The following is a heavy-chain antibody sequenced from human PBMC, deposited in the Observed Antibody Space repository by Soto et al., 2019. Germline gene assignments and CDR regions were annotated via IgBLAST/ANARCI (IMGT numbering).Heavy chain of an antibody. J-gene: IGHJ3*02. CDR3: ARCAGYSYGYGDAFEI. CDR1: GFTFSSYS. V-gene: IGHV3-48*01. CDR2: ISSSSSTI. Sequence: EVQLVESGGGLVQPGGSLRLSCAASGFTFSSYSMNWVRQAPGKGLEWVSYISSSSSTIYYADSVKGRFTISRDNAKNSLYLQMNSLRAEDTAVYYCARCAGYSYGYGDAFEIWGQGTMVTVSS. D-gene: IGHD5-18*01.